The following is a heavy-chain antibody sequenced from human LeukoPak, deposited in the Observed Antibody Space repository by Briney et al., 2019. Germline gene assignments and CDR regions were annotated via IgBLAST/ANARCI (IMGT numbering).Heavy chain of an antibody. D-gene: IGHD6-6*01. J-gene: IGHJ4*02. CDR2: ISTDGSYE. Sequence: GGSLRLSCAASGFTFSGYGMHWVRQAPGKGLEWVALISTDGSYENYADSVKGRFTISRDNSKNTLSLQMNSLRAEDTAVYYCARSEYSSSPFGYWGQGTLVTVSS. CDR1: GFTFSGYG. V-gene: IGHV3-30*03. CDR3: ARSEYSSSPFGY.